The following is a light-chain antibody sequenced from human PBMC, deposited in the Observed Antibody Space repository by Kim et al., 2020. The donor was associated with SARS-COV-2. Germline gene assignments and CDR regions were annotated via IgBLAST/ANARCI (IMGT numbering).Light chain of an antibody. CDR2: DVI. J-gene: IGLJ2*01. Sequence: QTALTQPASVSGSPGQSITISCTGTSSDVGGYNAVSWYQQHPGKAPKLMIYDVIKWPSGVSNRFSVSKSGNTASLTISGLQAEDEADYFCSSYTGTSIVIFGGGTKVTVL. CDR1: SSDVGGYNA. V-gene: IGLV2-14*03. CDR3: SSYTGTSIVI.